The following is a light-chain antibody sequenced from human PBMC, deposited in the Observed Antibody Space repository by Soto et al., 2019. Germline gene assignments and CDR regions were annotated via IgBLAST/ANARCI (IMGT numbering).Light chain of an antibody. CDR2: EVR. V-gene: IGLV2-14*01. Sequence: QSVLTQPPSVSGAPGQTVTISCTGTSSDVGGYYYVAWFQQHPGAAPKLMLYEVRKRPSGVSNRFSGSQSGNTASLTISGLQDEDEYDYYCSSYTSTSIHVFGTGTKLTVL. J-gene: IGLJ1*01. CDR3: SSYTSTSIHV. CDR1: SSDVGGYYY.